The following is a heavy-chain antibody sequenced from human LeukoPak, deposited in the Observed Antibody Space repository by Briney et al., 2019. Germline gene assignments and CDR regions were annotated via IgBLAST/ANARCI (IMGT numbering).Heavy chain of an antibody. CDR3: VNQISGWVY. D-gene: IGHD6-19*01. CDR1: GFTSSTRP. V-gene: IGHV3-64D*06. J-gene: IGHJ4*02. CDR2: SSANGGST. Sequence: GGSLRLSCSASGFTSSTRPMHWVRQAPGKGLEYVSGSSANGGSTYYADSVKGRFIISRDNSKNTVYLQMSSLRPEDTAVYYCVNQISGWVYWGQGTLVTVSS.